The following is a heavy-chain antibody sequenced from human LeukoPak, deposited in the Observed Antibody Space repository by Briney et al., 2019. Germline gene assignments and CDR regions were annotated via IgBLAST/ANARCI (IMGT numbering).Heavy chain of an antibody. V-gene: IGHV4-30-2*01. CDR1: GGSISSGGYY. CDR2: IYHSGST. D-gene: IGHD4-23*01. J-gene: IGHJ4*02. Sequence: PSETLSLTCTVSGGSISSGGYYWSWIRQPPGKGLEWIGYIYHSGSTYYNPSLKSRVTISVDTSKNQFSLKLSSVTAADTAVYYCARARPTVVTPFSYWGQGTLVTVSS. CDR3: ARARPTVVTPFSY.